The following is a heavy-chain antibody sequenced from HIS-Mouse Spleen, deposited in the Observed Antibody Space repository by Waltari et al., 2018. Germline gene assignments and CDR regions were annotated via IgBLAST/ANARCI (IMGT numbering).Heavy chain of an antibody. Sequence: QLQLQESGPGLVTPSETLSLTCTVAGGSISSSRYYWGWLRQPPGKGLEWIGRIYFRGSTYYNPSLKSRVTISVDTSKNQFSLKLSSVTAADTAVYYCAREIPYSSSWYDWYFDLWGRGTLVTVSS. CDR2: IYFRGST. J-gene: IGHJ2*01. CDR3: AREIPYSSSWYDWYFDL. D-gene: IGHD6-13*01. CDR1: GGSISSSRYY. V-gene: IGHV4-39*07.